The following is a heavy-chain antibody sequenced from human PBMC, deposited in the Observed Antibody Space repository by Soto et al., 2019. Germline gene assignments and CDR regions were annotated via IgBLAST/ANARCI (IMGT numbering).Heavy chain of an antibody. V-gene: IGHV3-7*04. CDR1: GFTFSNYW. CDR3: ARGYRGYEPLAAPFDY. Sequence: EVQLVESGGGLVQPGGSLRLSCAASGFTFSNYWMNWVRQAPGKGLEWVASIKVDGNEKHYVDSVGGRFTISGDNTENSLYRQMNSLRAEDTAVYYCARGYRGYEPLAAPFDYWGQGTLVTVSS. D-gene: IGHD5-12*01. CDR2: IKVDGNEK. J-gene: IGHJ4*02.